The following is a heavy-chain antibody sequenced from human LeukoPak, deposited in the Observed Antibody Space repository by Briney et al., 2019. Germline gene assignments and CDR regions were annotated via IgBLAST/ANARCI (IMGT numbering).Heavy chain of an antibody. J-gene: IGHJ6*03. CDR3: ARGVAARGFYYYMDI. D-gene: IGHD2-15*01. V-gene: IGHV1-2*02. Sequence: ASVKVSCKASRYTFTGYYIQWVRQAPGQGLEWMGWINPHSGGTNYAQEFQGRVTMTRDTSISTAYMELSSLRPDDTAVYSCARGVAARGFYYYMDIWGNGTTVTISS. CDR2: INPHSGGT. CDR1: RYTFTGYY.